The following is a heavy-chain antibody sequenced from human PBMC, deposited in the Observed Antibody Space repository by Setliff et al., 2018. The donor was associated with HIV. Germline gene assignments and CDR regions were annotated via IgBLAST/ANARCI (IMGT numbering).Heavy chain of an antibody. D-gene: IGHD3-22*01. CDR2: IYYSGTT. CDR1: GGSISRDSFY. V-gene: IGHV4-39*02. J-gene: IGHJ5*02. Sequence: NPSETLSLTCTVSGGSISRDSFYWGWFRQPPGEGLEWIGSIYYSGTTYYAPSLETRLTISVDTSANQFSLKLTSVTAADTAMYFCAGDSGYPSNWFDPWGQG. CDR3: AGDSGYPSNWFDP.